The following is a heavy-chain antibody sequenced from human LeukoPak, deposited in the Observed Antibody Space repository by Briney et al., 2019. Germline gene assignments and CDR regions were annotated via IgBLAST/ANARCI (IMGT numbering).Heavy chain of an antibody. J-gene: IGHJ4*02. CDR1: GYTFTGYY. D-gene: IGHD3-10*01. CDR2: INPNSGGT. V-gene: IGHV1-2*02. CDR3: ARVGARITVVRGGINKYYFDY. Sequence: ASVKVSCKASGYTFTGYYMHWVRQAPGQGLEWMGWINPNSGGTNYAQKFQGRVTMTRDTSISTAYMELSRLRSDDTAVYYCARVGARITVVRGGINKYYFDYWGQGTLVTLSS.